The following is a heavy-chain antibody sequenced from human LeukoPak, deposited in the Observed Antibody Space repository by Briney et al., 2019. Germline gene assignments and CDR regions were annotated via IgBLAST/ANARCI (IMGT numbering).Heavy chain of an antibody. J-gene: IGHJ1*01. CDR1: GGSISSYY. CDR2: IYYSGST. Sequence: PSETLSLTCTVSGGSISSYYWSWIRQPPGKGLEWIGYIYYSGSTNYNPSLKSRVTISVDTSKNQFSLKLSSVTAADTAVYYCARESWYSSSWASFQHWGQGTLVTVSS. V-gene: IGHV4-59*01. CDR3: ARESWYSSSWASFQH. D-gene: IGHD6-13*01.